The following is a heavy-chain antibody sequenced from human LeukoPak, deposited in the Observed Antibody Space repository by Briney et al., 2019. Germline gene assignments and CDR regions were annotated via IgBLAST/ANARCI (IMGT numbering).Heavy chain of an antibody. CDR3: AKDVVVTAIYYYYGMDV. D-gene: IGHD2-21*02. CDR1: GFTFSSYG. V-gene: IGHV3-30*18. CDR2: ISYDGSNK. J-gene: IGHJ6*02. Sequence: PGRSLRLSCTASGFTFSSYGMHWVRQAPGKGLEWVAVISYDGSNKYYADSVKGRFTISRDNSKNTLYLQMNSLRAEDTAVYYCAKDVVVTAIYYYYGMDVWGQGTTVTVSS.